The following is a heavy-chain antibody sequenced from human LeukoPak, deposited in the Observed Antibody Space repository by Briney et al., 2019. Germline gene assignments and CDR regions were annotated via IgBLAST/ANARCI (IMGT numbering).Heavy chain of an antibody. J-gene: IGHJ3*02. CDR1: GGSISSYY. V-gene: IGHV4-59*12. CDR2: IYYSGST. D-gene: IGHD1-14*01. Sequence: PSETLSLTCTVSGGSISSYYWSWIRQPPGKGLEWIGYIYYSGSTSYNPSLKSRVTISVDTSKNQFSLKLSSVTAADTAVYYCARRPLGRKSAFDIWGQGTMVTVSS. CDR3: ARRPLGRKSAFDI.